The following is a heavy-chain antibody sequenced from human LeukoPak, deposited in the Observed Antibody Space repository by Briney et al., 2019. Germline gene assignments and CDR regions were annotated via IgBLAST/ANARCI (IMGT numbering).Heavy chain of an antibody. V-gene: IGHV3-30*03. CDR3: ASQADRFDF. CDR2: ISYDGSNK. CDR1: GFTFSSYG. Sequence: PGGSLRLSCAASGFTFSSYGMHWVRQAPGKGLEWVAVISYDGSNKYYADSVKGRFTISRDNAKNTLYLQMNSLRAEDTAVYYCASQADRFDFGGRGTLVTVSS. D-gene: IGHD6-13*01. J-gene: IGHJ4*02.